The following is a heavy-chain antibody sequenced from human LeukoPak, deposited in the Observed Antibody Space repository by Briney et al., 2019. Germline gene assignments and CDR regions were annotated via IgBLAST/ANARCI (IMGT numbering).Heavy chain of an antibody. D-gene: IGHD3-10*01. V-gene: IGHV3-74*01. CDR2: VNDDGSDT. CDR3: GSLGHGD. Sequence: TGGSLRLSCAASGFTFTHHWMHWARQAPGKGLVWVSGVNDDGSDTYYADSVKGRFTISRDNAKNTLDLQMNSLRVEDTAVYYCGSLGHGDWGQGTLVTVSS. J-gene: IGHJ4*02. CDR1: GFTFTHHW.